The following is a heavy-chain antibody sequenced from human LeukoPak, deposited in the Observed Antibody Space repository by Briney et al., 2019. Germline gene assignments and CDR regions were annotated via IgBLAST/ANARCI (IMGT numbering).Heavy chain of an antibody. CDR3: ARDIVATNFDY. V-gene: IGHV3-66*01. Sequence: XWVSVIYSGGSTYYADSVKGRFTISRDNSKNTLYLQMNSLRAEDTAVYYCARDIVATNFDYWGQGTLVTVSS. J-gene: IGHJ4*02. D-gene: IGHD5-12*01. CDR2: IYSGGST.